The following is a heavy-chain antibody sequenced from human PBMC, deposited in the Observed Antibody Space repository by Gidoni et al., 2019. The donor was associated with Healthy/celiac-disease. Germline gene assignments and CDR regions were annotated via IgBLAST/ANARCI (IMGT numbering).Heavy chain of an antibody. CDR2: ISYDGSNK. V-gene: IGHV3-30*01. CDR1: GFTFSSYA. D-gene: IGHD2-2*01. CDR3: ARDRGVVVPAAKGPLDY. J-gene: IGHJ4*02. Sequence: QVQLVESGGGVVQPGRSLRLSCAASGFTFSSYAMHWVRQAPGKGLEWVAVISYDGSNKYYADSVKGRFTTSRDNSKNTLYLQMNSLRAEDTAVYYCARDRGVVVPAAKGPLDYWGQGTLVTVSS.